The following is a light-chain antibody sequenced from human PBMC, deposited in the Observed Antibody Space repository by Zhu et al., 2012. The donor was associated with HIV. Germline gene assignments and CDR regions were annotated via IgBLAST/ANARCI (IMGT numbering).Light chain of an antibody. CDR2: SAS. CDR3: QQFGSSPYT. J-gene: IGKJ2*01. CDR1: QSIFGTY. Sequence: EIVLTQSPGTLSLSPGDRATLSCRTSQSIFGTYLAWYRQKPGQAPKLLMYSASSRATGIPDRFSGSGSGTDFTLTISRLEPEDVAVYYCQQFGSSPYTFGQGTKLEIK. V-gene: IGKV3-20*01.